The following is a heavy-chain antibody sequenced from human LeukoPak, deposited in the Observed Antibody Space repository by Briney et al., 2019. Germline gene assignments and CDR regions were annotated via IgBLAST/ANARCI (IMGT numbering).Heavy chain of an antibody. CDR1: GFTFSSYA. CDR2: ISGSGGST. V-gene: IGHV3-23*01. Sequence: PGGSLRLSCAASGFTFSSYAMSWVRQAPGKGLEWVSAISGSGGSTYYADSVKGRFTISRDNSKNTLYLQMNSLRAEDTAVYYCAKDLGRYYYDSSGYYPFDYWGQGTLVTVSS. J-gene: IGHJ4*02. D-gene: IGHD3-22*01. CDR3: AKDLGRYYYDSSGYYPFDY.